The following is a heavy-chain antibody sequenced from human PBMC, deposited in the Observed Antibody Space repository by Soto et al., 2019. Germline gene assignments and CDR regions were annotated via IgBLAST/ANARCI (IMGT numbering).Heavy chain of an antibody. Sequence: QVQLVQSGAEVKKRGPWLKVSCKAPGGTFSSCAITWVRQAPGKGLDWWDGPIPIFGTANYAQKFQGRVTITEDESTSTDYMEMNSVRSEDTAVYYCARVGIVQMTTVTYNWFDPWGQGTLVTVSS. CDR1: GGTFSSCA. CDR2: PIPIFGTA. V-gene: IGHV1-69*12. J-gene: IGHJ5*02. CDR3: ARVGIVQMTTVTYNWFDP. D-gene: IGHD4-4*01.